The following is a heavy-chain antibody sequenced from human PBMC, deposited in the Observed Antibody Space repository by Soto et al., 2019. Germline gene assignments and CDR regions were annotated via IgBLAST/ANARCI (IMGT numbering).Heavy chain of an antibody. CDR3: ARGVLNYDLWSGLINGGMDV. Sequence: SETLSLTCAVYGGSFSDYSWNWNWIRQPPGKELEWNGEINHSGSTSHNPSLKSRVPLSLDTSKNQFSLILTSVTAADTAVYYCARGVLNYDLWSGLINGGMDVWGQGTTVTVSS. CDR1: GGSFSDYSWN. D-gene: IGHD3-3*01. V-gene: IGHV4-34*01. CDR2: INHSGST. J-gene: IGHJ6*02.